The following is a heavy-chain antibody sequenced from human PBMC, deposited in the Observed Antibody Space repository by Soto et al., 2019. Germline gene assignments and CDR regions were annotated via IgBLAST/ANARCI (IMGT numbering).Heavy chain of an antibody. CDR3: ARVSSSIVVVPDYGMDV. Sequence: ASVKVSCNASGYTFISHGMSWVRQAPGQGLEWMGWISGKNGNTKFAQKFQGRVTLTTDTSTSTAYMEVRSLRTDDTAVYYCARVSSSIVVVPDYGMDVGGQGTTVTVSS. CDR1: GYTFISHG. V-gene: IGHV1-18*04. J-gene: IGHJ6*02. CDR2: ISGKNGNT. D-gene: IGHD2-2*01.